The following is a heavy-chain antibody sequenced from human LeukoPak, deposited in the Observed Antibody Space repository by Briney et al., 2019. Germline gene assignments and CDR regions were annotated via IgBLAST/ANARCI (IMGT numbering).Heavy chain of an antibody. Sequence: GASVKVSCKASGYSFTDYYMHWVRQAPGQGVEGMGWICPRSRDTSDAQKFNGRVTMTRDTSINTVDMDLSGLTSDDTAVFYCARGREIHGGSDTKLDDYWGQGTLVTVSS. J-gene: IGHJ4*02. V-gene: IGHV1-2*02. CDR1: GYSFTDYY. D-gene: IGHD3-10*01. CDR2: ICPRSRDT. CDR3: ARGREIHGGSDTKLDDY.